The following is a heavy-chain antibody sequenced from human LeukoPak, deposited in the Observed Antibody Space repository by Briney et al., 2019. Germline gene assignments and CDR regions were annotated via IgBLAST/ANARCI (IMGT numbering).Heavy chain of an antibody. D-gene: IGHD1-26*01. CDR3: ARVAGATHFDY. CDR1: GGSISSGDYY. CDR2: IYYSGST. J-gene: IGHJ4*02. V-gene: IGHV4-30-4*01. Sequence: SQTLSLTCTVSGGSISSGDYYWSWIRQPPGKGLGWIGYIYYSGSTYYNPSLKSRVTISVDTSKNQFSLKLSSVTAADTAVYYCARVAGATHFDYWGQGTLVTVSS.